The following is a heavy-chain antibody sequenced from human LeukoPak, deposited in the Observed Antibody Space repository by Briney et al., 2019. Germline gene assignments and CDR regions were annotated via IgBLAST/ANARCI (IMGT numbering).Heavy chain of an antibody. V-gene: IGHV4-30-4*07. CDR2: IYYSGST. CDR3: ARDLTDYYELDY. J-gene: IGHJ4*02. CDR1: GGSISSGGYS. Sequence: SETLSLTCAVSGGSISSGGYSWSWIRQPPGKGLEWIGYIYYSGSTYYNPSLKSRATISVDTSKNQFSLKLSSVTAADTAVYYCARDLTDYYELDYWGQGTLVTVSS. D-gene: IGHD3-22*01.